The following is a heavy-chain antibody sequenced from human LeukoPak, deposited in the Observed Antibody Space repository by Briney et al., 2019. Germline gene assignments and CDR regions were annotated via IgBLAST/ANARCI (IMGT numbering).Heavy chain of an antibody. CDR1: GGSFSGYY. CDR3: ARDAGSFGY. D-gene: IGHD2-2*01. V-gene: IGHV4-34*01. CDR2: INHSGST. Sequence: PSETLSLTCAVYGGSFSGYYWSWIRKPPGKGLEWIGEINHSGSTNYNPSLKSRVTISVDTSKNQFSLKLSSVTAADTAVYYCARDAGSFGYWGQGTLVTVSS. J-gene: IGHJ4*02.